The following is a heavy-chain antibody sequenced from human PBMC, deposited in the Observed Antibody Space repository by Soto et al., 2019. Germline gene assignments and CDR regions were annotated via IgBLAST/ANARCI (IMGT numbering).Heavy chain of an antibody. J-gene: IGHJ3*02. CDR1: GYTFTSYA. CDR3: ARRVMRFDAFDI. V-gene: IGHV1-3*01. CDR2: INAGNGNT. D-gene: IGHD2-21*01. Sequence: QVQLVQSGAEVKKPGASVKVSCKASGYTFTSYAMHWVRQAPGQRLEWMGWINAGNGNTKYSQKFQGRVTITRDTSASTAYMELSSLSSEDTAVYYCARRVMRFDAFDIWGQGTMVTVSS.